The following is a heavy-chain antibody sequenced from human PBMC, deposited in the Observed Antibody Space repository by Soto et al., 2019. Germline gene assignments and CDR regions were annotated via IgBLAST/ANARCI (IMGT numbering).Heavy chain of an antibody. CDR3: ARPTRHDYRYYYYGMDV. Sequence: QVQLVQSGAEVKKPGSSVKVSCKASGGTFSSYAISWVRQAPGQGLEWMGGSIPIFGTANYAQKFQGRVTIPADESTSTAYVELSSLRSEDTAVYYCARPTRHDYRYYYYGMDVWGQGTTVTVSS. CDR1: GGTFSSYA. V-gene: IGHV1-69*12. D-gene: IGHD4-17*01. CDR2: SIPIFGTA. J-gene: IGHJ6*02.